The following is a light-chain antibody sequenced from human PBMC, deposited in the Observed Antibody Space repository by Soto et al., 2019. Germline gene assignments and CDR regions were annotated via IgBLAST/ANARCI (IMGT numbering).Light chain of an antibody. J-gene: IGLJ3*02. CDR2: SIN. V-gene: IGLV1-44*01. CDR1: SSNIGSNT. CDR3: AAWDDSLNGWV. Sequence: QSVLTQPPSASGTPGQRVTISCSGSSSNIGSNTVNWYQQLPGTAPKLLIHSINQRPSGVPDRFSGSKSGTSASLAISGLQSEDEADYYCAAWDDSLNGWVFGGGTKLTVL.